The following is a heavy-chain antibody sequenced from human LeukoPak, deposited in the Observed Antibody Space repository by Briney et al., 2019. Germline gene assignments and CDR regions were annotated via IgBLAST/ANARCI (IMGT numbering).Heavy chain of an antibody. Sequence: SETLSLTCTVSGGSISSSSYYWGWIRQPPGKGLEWIGYIYYSGSTNYNPSLKSRVTISVDTSKNQFSLKLSSVTAADTAVYYCARDKYYYDSSGYYWAFDYWGQGTLVTVSS. CDR3: ARDKYYYDSSGYYWAFDY. CDR1: GGSISSSSYY. CDR2: IYYSGST. J-gene: IGHJ4*02. D-gene: IGHD3-22*01. V-gene: IGHV4-61*01.